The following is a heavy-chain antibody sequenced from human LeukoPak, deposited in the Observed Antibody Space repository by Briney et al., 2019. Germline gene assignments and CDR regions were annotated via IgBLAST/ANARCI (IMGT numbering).Heavy chain of an antibody. CDR3: ARVGVGLLLTGHHPFDY. CDR2: INPNSGGT. D-gene: IGHD3-9*01. J-gene: IGHJ4*02. CDR1: GYTFTGYY. Sequence: RASVKVSCEASGYTFTGYYMHWVRQAPGQGLEWMGWINPNSGGTNYAQKFQGRVTMTRDTSISTAYMELSRLRSDDTAVYYCARVGVGLLLTGHHPFDYWGQGTLVTVSS. V-gene: IGHV1-2*02.